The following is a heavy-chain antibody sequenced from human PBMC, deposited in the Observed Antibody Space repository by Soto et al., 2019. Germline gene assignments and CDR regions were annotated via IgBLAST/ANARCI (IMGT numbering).Heavy chain of an antibody. J-gene: IGHJ5*02. CDR1: GGSISSSSYY. CDR2: IYYSGST. V-gene: IGHV4-39*01. Sequence: QLQLQESGPGLVKPSETLSLTCTVSGGSISSSSYYWGWIRQPPGKGLEWIGSIYYSGSTYYNPSLKSRVTISVDTSKNQFSLKLSSVTAADTAVYYCARHPRGDSSSWLFDPWGQGTLVTVSS. D-gene: IGHD6-13*01. CDR3: ARHPRGDSSSWLFDP.